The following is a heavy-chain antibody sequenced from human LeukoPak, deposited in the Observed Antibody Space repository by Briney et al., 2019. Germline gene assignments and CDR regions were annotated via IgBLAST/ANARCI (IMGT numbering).Heavy chain of an antibody. Sequence: ASVKVSCKVSVNTFSSYEINWVRQATGQGLEWLGWMNPNSGNTGYAQKFQGRVTMTRNTSISTAYMELSSLRSEDTAVYYRARGNYFGSGSFDNWGQGTLVTVSS. CDR2: MNPNSGNT. D-gene: IGHD3-10*01. J-gene: IGHJ4*02. CDR1: VNTFSSYE. CDR3: ARGNYFGSGSFDN. V-gene: IGHV1-8*01.